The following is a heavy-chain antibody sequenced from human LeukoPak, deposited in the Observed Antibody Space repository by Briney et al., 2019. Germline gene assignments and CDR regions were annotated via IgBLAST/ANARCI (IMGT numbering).Heavy chain of an antibody. D-gene: IGHD3-3*01. J-gene: IGHJ4*02. V-gene: IGHV1-8*01. CDR3: ARAVSSGYYNLYFDY. CDR1: GYTFTSYD. Sequence: GASVKVSCKASGYTFTSYDINWVRQATGQGLEWLGWMSPNSGNTGYAQKFQGRVTMTSDTSIDTAYMELSSLRSEDTAVYYCARAVSSGYYNLYFDYWGQGTLVTVSS. CDR2: MSPNSGNT.